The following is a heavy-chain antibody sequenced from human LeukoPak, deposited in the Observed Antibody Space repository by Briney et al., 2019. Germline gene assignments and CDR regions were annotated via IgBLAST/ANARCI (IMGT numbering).Heavy chain of an antibody. CDR1: GFTVTSNY. CDR3: ARVGILTGGNMDF. CDR2: IYIGGST. Sequence: VGSLRLSCAPSGFTVTSNYISWVRQAPGKGLEWVSVIYIGGSTSYADPLKSRFTISRYTSTNPLDLQMNSVRAEDKSVYYCARVGILTGGNMDFWGKGTTVTVSS. D-gene: IGHD3-9*01. J-gene: IGHJ6*03. V-gene: IGHV3-53*01.